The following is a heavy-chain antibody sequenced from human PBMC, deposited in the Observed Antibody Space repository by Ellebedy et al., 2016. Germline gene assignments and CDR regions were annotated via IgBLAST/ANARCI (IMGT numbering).Heavy chain of an antibody. V-gene: IGHV4-34*01. D-gene: IGHD3-10*01. J-gene: IGHJ3*02. CDR2: INHSGST. Sequence: SETLSLXXAVYGGSFSGYYWSWIRQPPGKGLEWIGEINHSGSTNYNPSLKSRVTISVDTSKNQFSLKLSSVTAADTAVYYCARGAYYYGSGRNAFDIWGQGTMVTVSS. CDR1: GGSFSGYY. CDR3: ARGAYYYGSGRNAFDI.